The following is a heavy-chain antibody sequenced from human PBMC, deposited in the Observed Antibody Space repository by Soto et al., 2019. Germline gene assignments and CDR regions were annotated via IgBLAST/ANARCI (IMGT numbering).Heavy chain of an antibody. D-gene: IGHD2-2*01. Sequence: ASVKVSCKASGGTFSSYTISWVRQAPGQGLEWMGRIIPILGIANYAQKFQGRVTITRDTSASTAYMELSSLRSEDTAVYYCARDRYCSSTSCDRRVNTYYYYGMDVWGQGTTVTVSS. J-gene: IGHJ6*02. V-gene: IGHV1-69*04. CDR3: ARDRYCSSTSCDRRVNTYYYYGMDV. CDR1: GGTFSSYT. CDR2: IIPILGIA.